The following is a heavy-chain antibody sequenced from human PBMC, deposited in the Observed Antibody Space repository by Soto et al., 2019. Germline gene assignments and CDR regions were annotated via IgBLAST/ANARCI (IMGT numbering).Heavy chain of an antibody. J-gene: IGHJ6*02. CDR3: ARESLAVAGTFGHYYYYGMDV. D-gene: IGHD6-19*01. V-gene: IGHV1-69*13. CDR1: GATFSSYA. Sequence: GASVKVSCKASGATFSSYAISWVRQAPGQGLEWMGGIIPIFGTANYAQKFQGRVTITADESTSTAYMELSSLRSEDTAVYYCARESLAVAGTFGHYYYYGMDVWGQGTTVTVSS. CDR2: IIPIFGTA.